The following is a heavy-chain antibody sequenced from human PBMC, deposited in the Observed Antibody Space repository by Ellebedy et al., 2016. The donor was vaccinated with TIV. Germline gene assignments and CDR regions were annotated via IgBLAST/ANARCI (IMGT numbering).Heavy chain of an antibody. CDR1: RFTFSSYS. J-gene: IGHJ1*01. D-gene: IGHD2-21*02. V-gene: IGHV3-21*01. CDR3: ASSWAYCGGDCHGPEYFQH. CDR2: ISSSSSYI. Sequence: GGSLRLXCAASRFTFSSYSMNWVRQAPGKGLEWVSSISSSSSYIYYADSVKGRFTISRDNAKNSLYLQMNSLRAEDTAVYYCASSWAYCGGDCHGPEYFQHWGQGTLVTVSS.